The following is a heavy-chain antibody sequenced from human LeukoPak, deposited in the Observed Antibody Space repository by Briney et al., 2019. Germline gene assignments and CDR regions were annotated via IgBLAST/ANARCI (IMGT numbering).Heavy chain of an antibody. CDR3: ARRRGYSGYELDY. D-gene: IGHD5-12*01. V-gene: IGHV3-74*01. J-gene: IGHJ4*02. CDR1: GFTFSRYW. Sequence: GGSLRLSCEASGFTFSRYWMHWVRQAPGKGLVWVSRITSDGSSTTYADSVKGRFTISRDNSKNTLYLQMNSLRAEDTAVYYCARRRGYSGYELDYWGQGTLVTVSS. CDR2: ITSDGSST.